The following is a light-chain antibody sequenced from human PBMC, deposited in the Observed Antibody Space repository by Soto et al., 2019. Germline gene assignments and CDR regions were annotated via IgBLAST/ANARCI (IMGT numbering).Light chain of an antibody. CDR1: QSVSNNY. J-gene: IGKJ2*01. CDR2: GAS. Sequence: DIVLTQSPGTLSLSPGERATLSCRASQSVSNNYLAWYQQKPGQAPRLLIYGASTRATDIPDRFSGSGSGTDFTLTISRLEPGDFAVYYCQQYGRSPYTFGQGTKLEIK. V-gene: IGKV3-20*01. CDR3: QQYGRSPYT.